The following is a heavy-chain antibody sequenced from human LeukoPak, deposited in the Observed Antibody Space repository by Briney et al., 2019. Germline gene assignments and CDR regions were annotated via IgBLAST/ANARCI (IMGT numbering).Heavy chain of an antibody. Sequence: GASVKVSCKASGYTFTNYGISWVRQAPGQGLEWMGWISAYNGNTDYAQKLQDRVTMTTDTSTSTGYMELRSLRSDDTAVYYCARVTPENFYTLWTDYYYMDVWGKGTTVTVSS. D-gene: IGHD3-16*01. CDR3: ARVTPENFYTLWTDYYYMDV. CDR2: ISAYNGNT. CDR1: GYTFTNYG. J-gene: IGHJ6*03. V-gene: IGHV1-18*01.